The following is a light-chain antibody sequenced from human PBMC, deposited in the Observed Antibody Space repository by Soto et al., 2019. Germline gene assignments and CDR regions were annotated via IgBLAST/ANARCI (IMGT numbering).Light chain of an antibody. CDR2: DSS. V-gene: IGKV3-11*01. J-gene: IGKJ4*01. CDR1: QSVSSSY. CDR3: QQRSSWPLT. Sequence: EIVLTQSPGTLSLSPGERATLSCRASQSVSSSYLVWYQQKPGQAPRLLIYDSSNRATGIPARFSGSGSGTDFTLTISSLEPEDFAVYYCQQRSSWPLTFGGGTKVEIK.